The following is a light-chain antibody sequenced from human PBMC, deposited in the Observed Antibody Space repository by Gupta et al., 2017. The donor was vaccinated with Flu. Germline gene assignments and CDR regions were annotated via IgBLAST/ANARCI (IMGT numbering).Light chain of an antibody. J-gene: IGKJ2*01. CDR2: GAS. Sequence: EIVLTQSPRPLSLSPGERVTLSCRASQRIDSRYLAWYQQKPGQAPRLLIYGASSRATGIPDRFSGSGSGTDFTVTISRLEPEDSAVYYCQQYGGSTYTFGQGTKLEIK. V-gene: IGKV3-20*01. CDR3: QQYGGSTYT. CDR1: QRIDSRY.